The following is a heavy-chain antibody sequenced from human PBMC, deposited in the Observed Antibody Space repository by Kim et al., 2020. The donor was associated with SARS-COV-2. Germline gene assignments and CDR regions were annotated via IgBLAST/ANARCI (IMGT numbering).Heavy chain of an antibody. V-gene: IGHV5-51*01. Sequence: GESLKISCRGSGYTFNTYWIGWVRQMPGKGLEWMGIVYPGDSDARYSPSFQGQVTISAEKSISTAYLQWSSLKASDTAMYYCARPGRVATSDYFDYWGQGTLVTVSS. D-gene: IGHD5-12*01. J-gene: IGHJ4*02. CDR1: GYTFNTYW. CDR2: VYPGDSDA. CDR3: ARPGRVATSDYFDY.